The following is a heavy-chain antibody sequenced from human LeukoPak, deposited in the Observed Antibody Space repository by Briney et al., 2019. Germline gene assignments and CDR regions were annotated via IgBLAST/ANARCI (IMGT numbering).Heavy chain of an antibody. Sequence: QPGRSLRLSCAASGFTFSSYAMSWVRQAPGKGLEWVSAISGSGGSTYYADSVKGRFTISRDNSKNTLYLQMNSLRAEDTAVYYCAKDPAGHSSGWVVYWGQGTLVTVSS. J-gene: IGHJ4*02. CDR2: ISGSGGST. CDR3: AKDPAGHSSGWVVY. D-gene: IGHD6-19*01. V-gene: IGHV3-23*01. CDR1: GFTFSSYA.